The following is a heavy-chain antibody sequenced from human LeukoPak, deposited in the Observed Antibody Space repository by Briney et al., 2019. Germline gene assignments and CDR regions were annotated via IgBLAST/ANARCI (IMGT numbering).Heavy chain of an antibody. D-gene: IGHD2-15*01. CDR1: GGSIRSYY. CDR3: ARDRAGYLNWFDP. V-gene: IGHV4-4*07. Sequence: SETLSLTCTVSGGSIRSYYWSWIRQPAGKGLEWIGRMYVSGATNFNPSLKSRVTMSVDKSKNQFFLKLTSVTAADTAVYYCARDRAGYLNWFDPWGQGTLVTVSS. CDR2: MYVSGAT. J-gene: IGHJ5*02.